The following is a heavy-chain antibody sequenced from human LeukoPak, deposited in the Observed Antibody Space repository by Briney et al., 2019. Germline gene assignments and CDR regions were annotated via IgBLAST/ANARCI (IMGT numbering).Heavy chain of an antibody. CDR1: GFTVSSNY. V-gene: IGHV3-53*01. CDR3: AREGDILTGPDY. CDR2: IYSGGST. J-gene: IGHJ4*02. D-gene: IGHD3-9*01. Sequence: GGSLRLSCAASGFTVSSNYMSWVRQAPGKGLEWVSVIYSGGSTYYADSVKGRFTISRDNSKNTLYLQMNSLRAEDTAVYYCAREGDILTGPDYWGQGTLVTVSS.